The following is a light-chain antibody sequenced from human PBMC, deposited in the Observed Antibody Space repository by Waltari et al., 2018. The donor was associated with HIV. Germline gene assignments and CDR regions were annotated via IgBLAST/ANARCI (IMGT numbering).Light chain of an antibody. CDR1: SSNIGAGKD. CDR3: QSYPASLTVSLI. J-gene: IGLJ2*01. Sequence: QSVLTQPPSVSGAPGQRATISCTGNSSNIGAGKDVHWYQQLPGKAPKLPISYNTNRPSGVPDRFSGSKSDTSASLAITGLRAEDEADYYCQSYPASLTVSLIFGGGTRLTVL. V-gene: IGLV1-40*01. CDR2: YNT.